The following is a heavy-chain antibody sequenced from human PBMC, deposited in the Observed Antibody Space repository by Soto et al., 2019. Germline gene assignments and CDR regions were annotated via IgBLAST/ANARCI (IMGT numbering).Heavy chain of an antibody. J-gene: IGHJ6*03. D-gene: IGHD6-13*01. CDR3: ARGAQGGYYVDG. V-gene: IGHV3-74*01. Sequence: EVQLVESGGGSVQPGESLRLSCAVSGFPLSSYWIHWVRQAPGKGLVWVSRVKYDGTITNYADSLRGRLSISRDNAKNTVYLQMNSLRVEDTAVYYCARGAQGGYYVDGWGKGTTVTFS. CDR1: GFPLSSYW. CDR2: VKYDGTIT.